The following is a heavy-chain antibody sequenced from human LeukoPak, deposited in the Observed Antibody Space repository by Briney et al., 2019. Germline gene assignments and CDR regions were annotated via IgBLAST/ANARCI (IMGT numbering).Heavy chain of an antibody. CDR2: YHNGNS. D-gene: IGHD6-25*01. Sequence: SETLSLSCIVSGVSIRSDTYYWGWLRQPPGKGLEWIGNYHNGNSYYNPSLKSRVTISEDTSGNQFSLRVTSVTAADTAVYYCARLWDSTGLYFYYYMDVWGEGTNVSVCS. J-gene: IGHJ6*03. CDR3: ARLWDSTGLYFYYYMDV. CDR1: GVSIRSDTYY. V-gene: IGHV4-39*01.